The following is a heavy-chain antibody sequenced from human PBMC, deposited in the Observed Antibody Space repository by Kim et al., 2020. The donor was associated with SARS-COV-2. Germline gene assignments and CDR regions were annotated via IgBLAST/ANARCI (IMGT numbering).Heavy chain of an antibody. J-gene: IGHJ4*02. CDR3: ARALLWFGELLPKPDY. CDR1: GYTFTGYY. D-gene: IGHD3-10*01. V-gene: IGHV1-2*02. CDR2: INPNSGGT. Sequence: ASVKVSCKASGYTFTGYYMHWVRQAPGQGLEWMGWINPNSGGTNYAQKFQGRVTMTRDTSISTAYMELSRLRSDDTAVYYCARALLWFGELLPKPDYWGQGTLVTVSS.